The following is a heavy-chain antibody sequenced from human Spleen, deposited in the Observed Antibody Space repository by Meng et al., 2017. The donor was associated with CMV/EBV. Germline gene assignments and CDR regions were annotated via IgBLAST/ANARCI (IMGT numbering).Heavy chain of an antibody. CDR2: INWNVGST. CDR3: AIVTMYYEPYYFDC. D-gene: IGHD3-3*01. V-gene: IGHV3-20*04. J-gene: IGHJ4*02. Sequence: GESLKISCSASGFTYDDYGMSWVCQAPGQGLGWVPGINWNVGSTGYADSGKDRFTITRDNAKNSLYLQVNSLRAEDTAVYCCAIVTMYYEPYYFDCWGRGTLVTVSS. CDR1: GFTYDDYG.